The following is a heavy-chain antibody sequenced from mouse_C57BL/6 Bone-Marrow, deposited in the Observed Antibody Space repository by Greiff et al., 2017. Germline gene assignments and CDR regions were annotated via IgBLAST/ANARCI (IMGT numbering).Heavy chain of an antibody. CDR1: GYTFTSYW. Sequence: QVQLQQSGAELVMPGASVKLSCKASGYTFTSYWMHWVKQRPGQGLEWIGEIDPSDSYTNYNQKFKGKSTLTVDKSSSTAYMQFSSLTSEDSAVYYCAREDYYGRDYAMDYWGQGTSVTVSS. D-gene: IGHD1-1*01. CDR2: IDPSDSYT. CDR3: AREDYYGRDYAMDY. V-gene: IGHV1-69*01. J-gene: IGHJ4*01.